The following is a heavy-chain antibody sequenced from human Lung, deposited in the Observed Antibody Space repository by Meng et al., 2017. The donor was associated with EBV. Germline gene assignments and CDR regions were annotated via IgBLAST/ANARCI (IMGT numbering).Heavy chain of an antibody. V-gene: IGHV4-34*01. CDR2: ISHSGST. CDR3: ARGQWLDNS. Sequence: QVQLQQWGPVLLKPSESLPLTCAVYSGAFSGYFWSWIRQPPGKGLEWIGEISHSGSTNYTPSLKSRVTISVDKSKNQFSLKLTSVTVADTAVYYCARGQWLDNSWGQGTLVTVSS. CDR1: SGAFSGYF. J-gene: IGHJ4*02. D-gene: IGHD6-19*01.